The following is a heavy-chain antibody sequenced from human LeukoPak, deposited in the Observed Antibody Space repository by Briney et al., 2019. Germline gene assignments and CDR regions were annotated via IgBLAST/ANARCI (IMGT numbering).Heavy chain of an antibody. V-gene: IGHV1-69*04. CDR1: GGTFSSYA. J-gene: IGHJ6*02. Sequence: SVKVSCKASGGTFSSYAISWVRQAPGQGLEWMGRIIPILGIANYAQNFQGRVTITADKSTSTAYMELSSLRSEDTAVYYCARAHEYQLIRLGGYYYGMDVWGQGTTVTVSS. D-gene: IGHD2-2*01. CDR3: ARAHEYQLIRLGGYYYGMDV. CDR2: IIPILGIA.